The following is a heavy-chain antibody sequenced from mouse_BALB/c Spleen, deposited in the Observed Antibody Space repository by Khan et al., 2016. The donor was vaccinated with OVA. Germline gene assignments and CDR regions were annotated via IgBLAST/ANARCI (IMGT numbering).Heavy chain of an antibody. D-gene: IGHD1-1*01. Sequence: QVRLQQSGPVLVKPGASVKMSCKASGYTFTDYIINWVRQRTGQGLEWIGQIYPGSGSTYYNEKFKGKATLTAYKSSNTAYMQLRSLTSEDSAVYFCARSGYGSLGYWGQGTTLTVSS. J-gene: IGHJ2*01. V-gene: IGHV1-77*01. CDR3: ARSGYGSLGY. CDR1: GYTFTDYI. CDR2: IYPGSGST.